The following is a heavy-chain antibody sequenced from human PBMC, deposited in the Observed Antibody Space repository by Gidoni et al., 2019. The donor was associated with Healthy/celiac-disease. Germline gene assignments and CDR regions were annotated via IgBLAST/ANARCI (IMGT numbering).Heavy chain of an antibody. CDR3: ARFSFSSGWPLYYYYYYMDV. Sequence: QLVQSGAEVKKPGESLKISCKGSGYSFTSYWIGWVRQMPGKGLEWMGIIYPGDSDTRYSPSFQGQVTISADKSISTAYLQWSSLKASDTAMYYCARFSFSSGWPLYYYYYYMDVWGKGTTVTVSS. CDR2: IYPGDSDT. J-gene: IGHJ6*03. V-gene: IGHV5-51*01. CDR1: GYSFTSYW. D-gene: IGHD6-19*01.